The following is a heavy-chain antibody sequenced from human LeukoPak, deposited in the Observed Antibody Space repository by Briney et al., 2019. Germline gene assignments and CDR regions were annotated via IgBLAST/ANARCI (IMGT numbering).Heavy chain of an antibody. J-gene: IGHJ4*02. CDR2: ISSSSSYI. V-gene: IGHV3-21*01. Sequence: PGGSLRLSCAASGFTFSSYSMNWVRQAPGKGLEWVSSISSSSSYIYYADSVKGRFTISRDNAKNSLYLQMNSLRAEDTAVYYYARDRAALIKGGRFGWVQATMVTVSS. CDR1: GFTFSSYS. CDR3: ARDRAALIKGGRFG. D-gene: IGHD3-16*01.